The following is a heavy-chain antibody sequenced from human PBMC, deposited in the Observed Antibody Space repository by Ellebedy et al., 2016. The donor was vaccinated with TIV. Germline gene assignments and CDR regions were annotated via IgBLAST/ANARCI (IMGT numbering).Heavy chain of an antibody. CDR2: INHSGST. V-gene: IGHV4-34*01. Sequence: SETLSLTXAVYGGSFSGYYWSWIRQPPGKGLEWIGEINHSGSTNYNPSLKSRVTISVDTSKNQFSLKLSSVTAADTAVYYCVGDDDAFDIWGQGTMVTVSS. CDR3: VGDDDAFDI. CDR1: GGSFSGYY. D-gene: IGHD1-1*01. J-gene: IGHJ3*02.